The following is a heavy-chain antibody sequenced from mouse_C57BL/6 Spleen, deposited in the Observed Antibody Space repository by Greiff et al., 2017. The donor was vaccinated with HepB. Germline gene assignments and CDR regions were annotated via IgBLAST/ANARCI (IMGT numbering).Heavy chain of an antibody. D-gene: IGHD4-1*01. V-gene: IGHV1-18*01. CDR3: ARANWDDWFAY. Sequence: EVQRVESGPELVKPGASVKIPCKASGYTFTDYNMDWVKQSHGKSLEWIGDINPNNGGTIYNQKFKGKATLTVDKSSSTAYMELRSLTSEDTAVYYCARANWDDWFAYWGQGTLVTVSA. CDR2: INPNNGGT. J-gene: IGHJ3*01. CDR1: GYTFTDYN.